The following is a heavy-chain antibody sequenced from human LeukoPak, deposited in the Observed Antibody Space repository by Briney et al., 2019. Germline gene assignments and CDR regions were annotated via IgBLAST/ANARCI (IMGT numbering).Heavy chain of an antibody. J-gene: IGHJ5*02. CDR3: ARGKSKSPAQNIAARPGNWFDP. V-gene: IGHV4-39*07. CDR2: INHSGST. D-gene: IGHD6-6*01. Sequence: PSETLSLTCTVSGGSISSGSYYWSWIRQPPGKGLEWIGEINHSGSTNYNPSLKSRVTISVDTSKNQFSLKLSSVTAADTAVYYCARGKSKSPAQNIAARPGNWFDPWGQGTLVTVSS. CDR1: GGSISSGSYY.